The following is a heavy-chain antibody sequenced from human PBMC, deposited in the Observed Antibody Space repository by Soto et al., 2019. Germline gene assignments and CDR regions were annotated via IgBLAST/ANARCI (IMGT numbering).Heavy chain of an antibody. J-gene: IGHJ4*02. CDR3: AKGYYDFWSIYYEGYFDY. D-gene: IGHD3-3*01. CDR2: ISYDGNNK. Sequence: PGGSLRLSCAASGFTFNTYAMHWVRQAPGRGLEWLAVISYDGNNKFYGDSVNGRFTISRDNSNDTLYLQMDSLRPEDTAVYYFAKGYYDFWSIYYEGYFDYWGQGTPVTVSS. CDR1: GFTFNTYA. V-gene: IGHV3-30*18.